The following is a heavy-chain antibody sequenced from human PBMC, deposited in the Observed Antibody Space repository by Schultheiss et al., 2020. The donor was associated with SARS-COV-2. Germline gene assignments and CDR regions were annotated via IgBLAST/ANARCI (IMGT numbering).Heavy chain of an antibody. CDR2: IWYDGSNK. V-gene: IGHV3-33*01. CDR1: GFTFSSYG. J-gene: IGHJ2*01. Sequence: GGSLRLSCAASGFTFSSYGMHWVRQAPGKGLEWVAVIWYDGSNKYYADSVKGRFTISRDNSKNTLFLQMNSLRAEDTAVYYCAREGPRGYSYPRDFDLWGRGTLVTVSS. D-gene: IGHD5-18*01. CDR3: AREGPRGYSYPRDFDL.